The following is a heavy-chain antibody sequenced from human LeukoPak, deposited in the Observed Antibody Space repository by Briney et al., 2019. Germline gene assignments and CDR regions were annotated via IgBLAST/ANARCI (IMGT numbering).Heavy chain of an antibody. J-gene: IGHJ4*02. CDR2: IIPIFGTA. CDR3: AREGYYDSSGKTDY. Sequence: ASVKVSCKASGGTFSSYAISWVRQAPGQGLEWMGGIIPIFGTANYAQKFQGRVTNTADESTSTAYMELSSLRSEDTAVYYCAREGYYDSSGKTDYWGQGTLVTVSS. D-gene: IGHD3-22*01. CDR1: GGTFSSYA. V-gene: IGHV1-69*13.